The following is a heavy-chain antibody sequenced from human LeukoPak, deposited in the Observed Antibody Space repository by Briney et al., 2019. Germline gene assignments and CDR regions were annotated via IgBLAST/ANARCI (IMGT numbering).Heavy chain of an antibody. CDR3: AKDSKVGYYGSGSHYEL. CDR1: GITFSNYF. Sequence: GGSLRLSCAASGITFSNYFMSWVRQAPGKGLEWVSAIGPSGGNTYYADSVKGRFTISRDNSKNTLYLQLSSRRAEDTAVYYRAKDSKVGYYGSGSHYELWGQGTLVTVSS. D-gene: IGHD3-10*01. V-gene: IGHV3-23*01. J-gene: IGHJ4*02. CDR2: IGPSGGNT.